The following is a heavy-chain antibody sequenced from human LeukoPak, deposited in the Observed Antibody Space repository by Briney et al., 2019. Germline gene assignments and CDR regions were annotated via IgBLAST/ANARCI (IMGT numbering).Heavy chain of an antibody. J-gene: IGHJ4*02. Sequence: ASVKVSCKASGYTFTSYGISWVRQAPGQGLEWMGWISAYNGNTNYAQKLQGRVTMTTDTSTSTAYMELRSLRSDDTAVYYCARDLEEYSGCDSAGPDYWGQGTLVTVSS. CDR1: GYTFTSYG. V-gene: IGHV1-18*04. CDR3: ARDLEEYSGCDSAGPDY. D-gene: IGHD5-12*01. CDR2: ISAYNGNT.